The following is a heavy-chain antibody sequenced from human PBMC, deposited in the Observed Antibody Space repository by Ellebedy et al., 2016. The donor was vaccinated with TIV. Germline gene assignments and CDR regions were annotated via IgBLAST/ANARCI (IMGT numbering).Heavy chain of an antibody. CDR2: ISGSGDFT. V-gene: IGHV3-23*01. D-gene: IGHD1-26*01. J-gene: IGHJ4*02. CDR1: GFTLRDYA. Sequence: GGSLRLSXAASGFTLRDYAMSWVRQAPGKGLQWVSGISGSGDFTYYTDSVKGRFIISKDTSKSTMYLQMNSLRAEDTAVYYCAKDSGSHRDFDYWGQGILVTVSS. CDR3: AKDSGSHRDFDY.